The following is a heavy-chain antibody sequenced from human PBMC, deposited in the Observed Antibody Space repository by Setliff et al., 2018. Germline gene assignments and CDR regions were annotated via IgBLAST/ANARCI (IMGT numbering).Heavy chain of an antibody. J-gene: IGHJ3*02. V-gene: IGHV4-39*01. Sequence: SETLSLTCSVSGGSISSSTDYWGWIRQPPGKGLEWIGNIHYSGSTYYNPSLKSRLTIYVDTSKRQFSLSLSSVTAADTAVYYCARGLSYYDSSGYLLAPYAFDIWGQGTMVTVS. CDR2: IHYSGST. CDR3: ARGLSYYDSSGYLLAPYAFDI. CDR1: GGSISSSTDY. D-gene: IGHD3-22*01.